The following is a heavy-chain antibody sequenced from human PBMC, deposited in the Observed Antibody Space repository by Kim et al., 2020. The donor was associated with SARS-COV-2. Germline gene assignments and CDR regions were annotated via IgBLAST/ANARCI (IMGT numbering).Heavy chain of an antibody. Sequence: YTPALRSRVNISVDTSKNQYSLQLSAVTAADTAVYYCATNHAYSYSFFDYWGQGTLVTVSS. D-gene: IGHD5-18*01. J-gene: IGHJ4*02. CDR3: ATNHAYSYSFFDY. V-gene: IGHV4-59*01.